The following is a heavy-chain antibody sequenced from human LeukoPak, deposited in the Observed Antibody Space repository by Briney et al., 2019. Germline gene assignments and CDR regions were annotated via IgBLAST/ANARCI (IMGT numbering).Heavy chain of an antibody. J-gene: IGHJ2*01. Sequence: GGSLRLSCAASGFTFSSYSMHWVRQAPGKGPEFVSVIGGGGVTTFYADSVKDRFTISRDNSKNALYLEMGSLRAEDMAVYYCAREGGGSGLWYYDLWGRGTLVTVSS. CDR3: AREGGGSGLWYYDL. V-gene: IGHV3-64*02. CDR1: GFTFSSYS. CDR2: IGGGGVTT. D-gene: IGHD1-26*01.